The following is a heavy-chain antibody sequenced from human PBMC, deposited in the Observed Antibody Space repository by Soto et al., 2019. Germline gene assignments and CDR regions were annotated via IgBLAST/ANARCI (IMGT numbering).Heavy chain of an antibody. J-gene: IGHJ3*02. Sequence: GESLKISCKGSGYSFTSYWIGWVRQMPGKGLEWMGIIYPGDSDTRYSPSFQGQVTISADKSISTAYLQWSSLKASDTAMYYCARPLRIAAAADAFDIWGQGTMVTV. D-gene: IGHD6-13*01. CDR3: ARPLRIAAAADAFDI. CDR1: GYSFTSYW. CDR2: IYPGDSDT. V-gene: IGHV5-51*01.